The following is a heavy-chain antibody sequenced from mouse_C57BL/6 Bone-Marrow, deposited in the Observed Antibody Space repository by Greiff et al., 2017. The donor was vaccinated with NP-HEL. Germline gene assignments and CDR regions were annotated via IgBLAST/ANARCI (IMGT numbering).Heavy chain of an antibody. Sequence: QVQLKQSGAELVRPGASVKLSCTASGYTFTSYWMHWVKQRPGQGLEWIGEIDPSDSYTNYNPKFKGKSTLTVDTSSSTAYLQLSSLTSEDAAVYYCAREGDTGAMGYGGQGTSVTVSA. J-gene: IGHJ4*01. CDR3: AREGDTGAMGY. D-gene: IGHD5-1-1*01. CDR1: GYTFTSYW. V-gene: IGHV1-69*01. CDR2: IDPSDSYT.